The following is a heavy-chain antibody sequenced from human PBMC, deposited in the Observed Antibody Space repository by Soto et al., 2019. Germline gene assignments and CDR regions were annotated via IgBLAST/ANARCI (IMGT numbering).Heavy chain of an antibody. D-gene: IGHD6-13*01. V-gene: IGHV4-34*01. J-gene: IGHJ4*02. Sequence: SETLSLTCAVYGGSFSGYYWSWIRQPPGKGLEWIGEINHSGSTNYNPSLKSRVTISVDTSKNQFSLKLSSVTAADTAVYYCARGLSRSHLHFAYWGQGTLVTVSS. CDR1: GGSFSGYY. CDR3: ARGLSRSHLHFAY. CDR2: INHSGST.